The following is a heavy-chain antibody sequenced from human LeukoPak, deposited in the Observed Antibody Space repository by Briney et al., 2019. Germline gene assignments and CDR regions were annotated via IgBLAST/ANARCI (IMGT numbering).Heavy chain of an antibody. Sequence: GGSLRLSCAASGFTFSSYSMNWVRQAPGKGLEWVSYISSSGSTIYYADSVKGRFTISRDNAKNSLYLQMNSLRAEDTAVYYCARDEKYSSSWYWDYWGQGTLVTVSS. CDR2: ISSSGSTI. V-gene: IGHV3-48*04. D-gene: IGHD6-13*01. J-gene: IGHJ4*02. CDR1: GFTFSSYS. CDR3: ARDEKYSSSWYWDY.